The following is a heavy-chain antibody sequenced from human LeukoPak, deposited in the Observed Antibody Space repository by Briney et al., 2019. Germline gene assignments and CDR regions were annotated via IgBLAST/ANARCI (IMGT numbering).Heavy chain of an antibody. J-gene: IGHJ4*02. Sequence: GGSLRLSCAASGFTFSSYSMNWVRQAPGKGLEWVSSISSSSSYIYYADSVKGRFTISRDNAKNSLYLQMNSLRAEDTAVYYCARAGLTGYDFDYWGQGTLVTVSS. CDR3: ARAGLTGYDFDY. D-gene: IGHD7-27*01. CDR1: GFTFSSYS. V-gene: IGHV3-21*01. CDR2: ISSSSSYI.